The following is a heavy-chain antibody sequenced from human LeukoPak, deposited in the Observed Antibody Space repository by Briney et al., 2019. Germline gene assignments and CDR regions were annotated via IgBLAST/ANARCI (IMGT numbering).Heavy chain of an antibody. V-gene: IGHV3-43*01. J-gene: IGHJ4*02. Sequence: GGALRLSCAAPGFTFDDYTMHWVRQAPGKGLERVSLISWDVGSTYYADSVKGRFTISRDNSKNSLYLQMNSLRTEDTALYYCAKDIRYFDRRGGFDYWGQGTLVTVSS. D-gene: IGHD3-9*01. CDR3: AKDIRYFDRRGGFDY. CDR1: GFTFDDYT. CDR2: ISWDVGST.